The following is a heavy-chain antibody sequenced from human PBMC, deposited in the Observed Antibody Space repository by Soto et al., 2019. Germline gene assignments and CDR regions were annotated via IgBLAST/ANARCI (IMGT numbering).Heavy chain of an antibody. CDR3: ARLLLFGYGYYWFDP. D-gene: IGHD5-18*01. CDR2: IYYSGST. V-gene: IGHV4-31*03. Sequence: SETLSLTCTVSGGSISSGGSYWSWIRQHPGKGLEWIGYIYYSGSTYYNPSLKSRLTISVDTSKNLFSLRLSSVTAADTAVYYCARLLLFGYGYYWFDPWGQGTLVTVS. CDR1: GGSISSGGSY. J-gene: IGHJ5*02.